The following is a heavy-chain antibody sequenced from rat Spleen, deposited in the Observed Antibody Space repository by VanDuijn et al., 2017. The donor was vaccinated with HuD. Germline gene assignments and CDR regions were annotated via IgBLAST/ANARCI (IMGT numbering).Heavy chain of an antibody. D-gene: IGHD1-4*01. CDR3: ARRPGDFDC. Sequence: EVQLVETGGGLVQPGRSLKLSCVASGFTFNRYWMYWVRQAPTKGLEWVATISYDGGSTDYRDSVKGRFTISRDNAKSTLYLQMDSLRSEDTATYYCARRPGDFDCWGQGVMVTVSS. J-gene: IGHJ2*01. CDR1: GFTFNRYW. CDR2: ISYDGGST. V-gene: IGHV5-29*01.